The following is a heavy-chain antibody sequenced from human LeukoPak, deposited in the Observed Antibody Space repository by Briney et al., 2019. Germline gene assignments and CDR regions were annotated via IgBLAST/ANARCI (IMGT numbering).Heavy chain of an antibody. V-gene: IGHV4-4*02. CDR3: ARLSQASSGSSWPFDAFDI. J-gene: IGHJ3*02. D-gene: IGHD6-13*01. CDR2: IYHSGST. CDR1: GGSVSSSNW. Sequence: SGTLSLTCAVSGGSVSSSNWWSWVRQPPGKGLEWIGEIYHSGSTNYNPSLKSRVTISVDKSKNQFSLKLSSVTAADTAMYYCARLSQASSGSSWPFDAFDIWGQGTMVTVSS.